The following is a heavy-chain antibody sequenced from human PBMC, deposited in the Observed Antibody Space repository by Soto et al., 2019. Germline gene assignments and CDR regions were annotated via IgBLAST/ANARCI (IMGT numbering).Heavy chain of an antibody. CDR2: INAGNGNT. Sequence: GASVKVSCKASGYTFTSYAMHWVRQAPGQRLEWMGWINAGNGNTKYSQKFQGRVTITRDTSASTAYMELSSLRSEDTAVYYCARGKVAGYNWFDPWGQGTLVTVSS. CDR1: GYTFTSYA. V-gene: IGHV1-3*01. D-gene: IGHD6-19*01. J-gene: IGHJ5*02. CDR3: ARGKVAGYNWFDP.